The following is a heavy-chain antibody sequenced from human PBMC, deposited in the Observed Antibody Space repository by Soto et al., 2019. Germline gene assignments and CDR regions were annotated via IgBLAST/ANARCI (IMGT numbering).Heavy chain of an antibody. D-gene: IGHD6-13*01. CDR2: VWYDGTNK. J-gene: IGHJ4*02. CDR1: GFTCKSYG. V-gene: IGHV3-33*01. Sequence: QVQLVESGGGVVQPGRSLRLSCEASGFTCKSYGMHWVRQAPGKGLEWVAVVWYDGTNKKYADSVKGRFNIYRDNSKNTLYLQMDSRRAEDTGIYYCARGGHSSSWYRLEAYFFDYWGQGSLVTVSS. CDR3: ARGGHSSSWYRLEAYFFDY.